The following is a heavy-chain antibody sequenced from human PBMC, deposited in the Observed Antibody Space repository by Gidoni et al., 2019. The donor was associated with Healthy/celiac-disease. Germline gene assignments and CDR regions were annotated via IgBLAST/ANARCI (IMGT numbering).Heavy chain of an antibody. CDR1: GFTFRSYS. CDR3: ASVNIVATNLVLKLNYYYYGMDV. D-gene: IGHD5-12*01. CDR2: ISSSSSYI. J-gene: IGHJ6*02. Sequence: EVQLVESGGGLVKPGGSLRLACAASGFTFRSYSMNWVRRAPGKGLEWVSSISSSSSYIYYADSVKGRFTISRDNAKNSLYLQMNSLRAEDTAVYYCASVNIVATNLVLKLNYYYYGMDVWGQGTTVTVSS. V-gene: IGHV3-21*01.